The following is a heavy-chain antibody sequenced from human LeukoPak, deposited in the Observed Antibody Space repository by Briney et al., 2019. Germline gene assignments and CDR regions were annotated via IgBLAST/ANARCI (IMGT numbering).Heavy chain of an antibody. CDR3: AREKVDIVSTPETYCYYYGMDV. V-gene: IGHV3-66*01. D-gene: IGHD5/OR15-5a*01. CDR1: GFSVSSNY. Sequence: QPGGSLRLSCVASGFSVSSNYMHWVRQAPGMGLEWVSALYSGGSMFYADSVKGRSSISRDNFKNTLYLEMNSLRAEDTAVYYCAREKVDIVSTPETYCYYYGMDVWGQGTTVTVSS. CDR2: LYSGGSM. J-gene: IGHJ6*02.